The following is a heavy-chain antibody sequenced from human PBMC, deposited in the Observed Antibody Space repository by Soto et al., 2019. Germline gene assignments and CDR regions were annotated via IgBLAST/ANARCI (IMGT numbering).Heavy chain of an antibody. CDR1: GFTFSGYG. CDR3: ARDLGYGMDV. CDR2: IWYDGSNK. D-gene: IGHD1-26*01. J-gene: IGHJ6*02. V-gene: IGHV3-33*01. Sequence: PGGALRLYCPASGFTFSGYGMHWVRQAPGKGLEWVAVIWYDGSNKYYADSVKGRFTISRDNSKNTLYPQMNSLRAEDTAVYYCARDLGYGMDVWGQGTTVTVSS.